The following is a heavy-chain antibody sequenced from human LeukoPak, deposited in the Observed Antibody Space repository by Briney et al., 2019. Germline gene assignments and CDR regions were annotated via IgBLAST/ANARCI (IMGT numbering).Heavy chain of an antibody. CDR3: AREPIYYYDSSGYVDA. J-gene: IGHJ3*01. CDR1: GFTVSSNY. D-gene: IGHD3-22*01. CDR2: IYSGGST. Sequence: PGGSLRLSCAASGFTVSSNYMSWVRQAPGKGLEWVPVIYSGGSTYYADSVKGRFTISRDNSKNTLYLQMNSLRAEDTAVYYCAREPIYYYDSSGYVDAWGQGTMVTVSS. V-gene: IGHV3-66*02.